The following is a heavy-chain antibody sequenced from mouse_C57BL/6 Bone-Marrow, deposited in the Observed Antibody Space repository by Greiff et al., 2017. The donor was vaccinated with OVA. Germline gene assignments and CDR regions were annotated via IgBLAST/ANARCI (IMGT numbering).Heavy chain of an antibody. CDR2: IYPRSGNT. V-gene: IGHV1-81*01. Sequence: VQLQQSGAELARPGASVKLSCKASGYTFTSYGISWVKQRPGQGLEWIGEIYPRSGNTYYNEKFKGKATLTADKSSSTAYMELRSLTSEDSAVYFCARGGYYYYFDYWGQGTTLTVSS. J-gene: IGHJ2*01. CDR3: ARGGYYYYFDY. D-gene: IGHD1-1*01. CDR1: GYTFTSYG.